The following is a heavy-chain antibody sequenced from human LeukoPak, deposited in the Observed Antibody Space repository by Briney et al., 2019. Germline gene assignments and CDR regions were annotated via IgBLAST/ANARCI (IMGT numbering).Heavy chain of an antibody. CDR2: IYTSGST. J-gene: IGHJ6*02. D-gene: IGHD5-12*01. CDR1: GGSISSYY. Sequence: SETLSLTCTVSGGSISSYYWSWIRQPAGKGLEWIGRIYTSGSTNYNPSLKSRVTMSVDTSKNQFSLKLSSVTAADTAVYYCARGSIVATTSAIWYYGMDVWGQGTTVTVSS. CDR3: ARGSIVATTSAIWYYGMDV. V-gene: IGHV4-4*07.